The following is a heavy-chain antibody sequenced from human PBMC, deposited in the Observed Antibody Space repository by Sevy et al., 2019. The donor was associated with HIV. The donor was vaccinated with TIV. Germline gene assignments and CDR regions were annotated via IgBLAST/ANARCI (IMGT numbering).Heavy chain of an antibody. J-gene: IGHJ6*02. V-gene: IGHV1-69*13. CDR2: IIPIFGTA. CDR1: GGTFSSYP. Sequence: ASVKVSCKASGGTFSSYPISWVRQAPGQGLEWMGGIIPIFGTAIYAQKFQGRVTITADESTSTAYMELSSLRSEDTAVYHCARVRGTGGYDYVWGSYRYTEGYGMDVWGQGTTVTVSS. CDR3: ARVRGTGGYDYVWGSYRYTEGYGMDV. D-gene: IGHD3-16*02.